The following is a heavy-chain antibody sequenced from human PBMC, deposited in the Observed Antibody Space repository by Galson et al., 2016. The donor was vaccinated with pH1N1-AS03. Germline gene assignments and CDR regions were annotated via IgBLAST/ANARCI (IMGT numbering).Heavy chain of an antibody. D-gene: IGHD1-26*01. CDR1: GGSITNHY. Sequence: ETLSLTCTVSGGSITNHYWSWLRQPAGEGVEWIGRIYSSGATYCNPALKSRVTMSVDTSKNQFSLRLRSVTAADTALYYCARVKWDRYIPSNDAFDVWGPGTMVTVSS. J-gene: IGHJ3*01. V-gene: IGHV4-4*07. CDR2: IYSSGAT. CDR3: ARVKWDRYIPSNDAFDV.